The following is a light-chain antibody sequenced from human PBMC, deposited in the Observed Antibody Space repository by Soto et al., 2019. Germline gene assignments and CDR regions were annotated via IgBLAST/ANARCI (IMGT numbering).Light chain of an antibody. V-gene: IGKV4-1*01. J-gene: IGKJ4*01. CDR1: QSVLYSTNNKNY. CDR2: WAA. CDR3: QQYYTTPLN. Sequence: DIVMTQSPDSLAVSLGERATINCKSSQSVLYSTNNKNYLTWYQQKRGQPPKLLIYWAATRESGVPERFSGSGSGTDFSLTISRLQAEDVAVYYCQQYYTTPLNFGGGTKVEI.